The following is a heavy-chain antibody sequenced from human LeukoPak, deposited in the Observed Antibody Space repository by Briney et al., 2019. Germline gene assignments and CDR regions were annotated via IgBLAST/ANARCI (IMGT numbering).Heavy chain of an antibody. CDR3: ARDRGFSYGIDF. CDR1: GFTFSDYG. V-gene: IGHV3-7*04. Sequence: GGSLRLSCAASGFTFSDYGMSWVRQAPGKGLEWVGNINQDGSEKYYVDSVKGRFTISRDNAKTSLFLQVSSMRGEDTAVYYCARDRGFSYGIDFWGQGTLVTVSS. J-gene: IGHJ4*02. D-gene: IGHD5-18*01. CDR2: INQDGSEK.